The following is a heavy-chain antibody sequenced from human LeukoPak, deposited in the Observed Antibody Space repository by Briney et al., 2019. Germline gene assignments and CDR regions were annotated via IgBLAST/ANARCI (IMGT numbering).Heavy chain of an antibody. CDR3: ARGLAVAGSSWFDP. CDR2: INSDGSSR. J-gene: IGHJ5*02. CDR1: GFTFSSYW. Sequence: GGSLRLSCAASGFTFSSYWMHWVRQVPGKGLVWVSRINSDGSSRSYVDSVMGRFTISRDNAKNTLYLQLDSLRAEDTAVYYCARGLAVAGSSWFDPWGQGTRVTVSS. D-gene: IGHD6-19*01. V-gene: IGHV3-74*01.